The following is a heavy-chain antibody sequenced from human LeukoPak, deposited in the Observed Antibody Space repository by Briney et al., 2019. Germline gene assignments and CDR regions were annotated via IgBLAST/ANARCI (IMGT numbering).Heavy chain of an antibody. CDR3: ARKPYDSRGYYLHEY. D-gene: IGHD3-22*01. CDR2: IDTNTGNP. V-gene: IGHV7-4-1*02. J-gene: IGHJ4*02. Sequence: ASVKVSCKASGYTFTDYAMNWVRQAPGQGLEWMGWIDTNTGNPTYAQGFTGRFGFSLDTSVSTAYLQISSLKAEDTAVYYRARKPYDSRGYYLHEYWGQGTLVTVSS. CDR1: GYTFTDYA.